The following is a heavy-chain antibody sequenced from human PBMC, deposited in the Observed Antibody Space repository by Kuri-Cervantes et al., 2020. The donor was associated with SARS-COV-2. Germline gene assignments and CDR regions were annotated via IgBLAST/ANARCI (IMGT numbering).Heavy chain of an antibody. CDR2: ISSSSSYI. Sequence: ETLSLTCAASGFTFSSYSMNWVRQAPGKGLEWVSSISSSSSYIYYADSVKGRFTISRDNAKNSLYLQMNSLRAEDTAVYYCASWTLIVVVPAAIGWFDPWGQGTLVTVSS. V-gene: IGHV3-21*01. CDR3: ASWTLIVVVPAAIGWFDP. CDR1: GFTFSSYS. J-gene: IGHJ5*02. D-gene: IGHD2-2*02.